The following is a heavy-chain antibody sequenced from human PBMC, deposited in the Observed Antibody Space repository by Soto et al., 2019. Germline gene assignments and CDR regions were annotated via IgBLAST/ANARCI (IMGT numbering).Heavy chain of an antibody. Sequence: PSETLSLTCAVSGGSISSGGYSWSWIRQPPGKGLEWIGYIYHSGSTYYNPSLKSRVTISVDRSKNQFSLKLSSVTAADTAVYYCARDPRADYWGQGTLVTVSS. D-gene: IGHD3-10*01. J-gene: IGHJ4*02. CDR3: ARDPRADY. CDR1: GGSISSGGYS. V-gene: IGHV4-30-2*01. CDR2: IYHSGST.